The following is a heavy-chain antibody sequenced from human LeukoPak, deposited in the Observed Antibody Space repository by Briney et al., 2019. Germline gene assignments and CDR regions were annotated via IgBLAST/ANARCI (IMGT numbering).Heavy chain of an antibody. CDR2: INGDGSTT. CDR1: GLTFSSYW. V-gene: IGHV3-74*01. CDR3: ARDLDGSGNYHWFDP. Sequence: GGSLRLSCAASGLTFSSYWMHWVRQAPGKGLVWVSRINGDGSTTTYADSVKGRFTISRDNATNTLYVQLNSLRVEDTAVYYCARDLDGSGNYHWFDPWGQGTLVTVSS. D-gene: IGHD3-10*01. J-gene: IGHJ5*02.